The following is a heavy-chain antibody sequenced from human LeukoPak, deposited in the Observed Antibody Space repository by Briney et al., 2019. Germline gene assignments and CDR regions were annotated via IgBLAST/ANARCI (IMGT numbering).Heavy chain of an antibody. D-gene: IGHD2-8*01. J-gene: IGHJ3*02. CDR3: AKDSRSRNGIYDPFDI. CDR2: ISNTGGST. V-gene: IGHV3-23*01. CDR1: GFSFNTYA. Sequence: GGSLRLSCAASGFSFNTYAMSWVRQAPGKGLEWVSAISNTGGSTYYADSVKGRFTISRDNSKSTLFLQMNSLSLEDTAVYYCAKDSRSRNGIYDPFDIWGQGTMVTVSS.